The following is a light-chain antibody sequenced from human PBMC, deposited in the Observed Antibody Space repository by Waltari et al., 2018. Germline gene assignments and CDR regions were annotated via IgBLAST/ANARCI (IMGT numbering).Light chain of an antibody. CDR2: RNN. J-gene: IGLJ3*02. CDR1: SSNIGSNY. V-gene: IGLV1-47*01. Sequence: QSVLTQPPSASGTPGQRVTISCSGSSSNIGSNYVYWYKQLPGTAPKLLIYRNNQRPSGVPDRFSGSKSGTSASLAIRGLRSEDEADYYCPAWDDSLSVLFGGGTQLTVL. CDR3: PAWDDSLSVL.